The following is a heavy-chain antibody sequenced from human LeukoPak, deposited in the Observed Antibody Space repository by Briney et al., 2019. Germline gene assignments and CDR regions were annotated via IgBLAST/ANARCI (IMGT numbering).Heavy chain of an antibody. CDR1: GGSFSGYY. V-gene: IGHV4-34*01. Sequence: PETLSLTCAVYGGSFSGYYWSWIRQPPGKGLEWIGEINHSGSTNYNPSLKSRVTISVDTSKNQFSLKLSSVTAADTAVYYCARVGSAVTTDYWGQGTLVTVSS. CDR2: INHSGST. J-gene: IGHJ4*02. CDR3: ARVGSAVTTDY. D-gene: IGHD4-17*01.